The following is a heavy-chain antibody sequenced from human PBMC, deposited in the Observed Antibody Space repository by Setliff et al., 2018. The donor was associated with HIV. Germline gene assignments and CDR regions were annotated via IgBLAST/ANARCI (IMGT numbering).Heavy chain of an antibody. Sequence: GGSLRLSCAASGFTFRTYDMQWVRQAPGKGLEWVALISDDGSSTIYYADSVKGRFTISRDNAKNSLYLQMNSLRAEDTAVYYCARDSGTTVGATRPGYWGQGTLVTVSS. CDR1: GFTFRTYD. CDR2: ISDDGSSTI. CDR3: ARDSGTTVGATRPGY. V-gene: IGHV3-30*03. J-gene: IGHJ4*02. D-gene: IGHD1-26*01.